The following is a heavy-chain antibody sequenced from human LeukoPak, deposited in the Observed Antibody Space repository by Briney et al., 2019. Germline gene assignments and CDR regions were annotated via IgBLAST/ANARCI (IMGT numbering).Heavy chain of an antibody. D-gene: IGHD6-19*01. CDR1: GFSVSNNY. CDR2: FYSGGYT. CDR3: VNQISGWVY. Sequence: PGGSLRLSCAASGFSVSNNYMSWVRQAPGKGLEWVSVFYSGGYTYYAESLKGRFTISRDNSKNTLFLQMTSLRAEDTAVYYCVNQISGWVYWGQGTLVTVSS. V-gene: IGHV3-66*01. J-gene: IGHJ4*02.